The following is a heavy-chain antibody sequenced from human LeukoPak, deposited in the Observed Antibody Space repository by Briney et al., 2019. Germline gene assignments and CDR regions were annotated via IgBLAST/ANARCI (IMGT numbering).Heavy chain of an antibody. V-gene: IGHV3-23*01. J-gene: IGHJ4*02. Sequence: GGSVRLSCAASVFTFISSSISWVRQAPWKGLEWVSGIGGSGAGTYYAVSVKGRFTISRDNSKNTLYLQMNSLRAEDTAVYYCATTLHSGYYDLYWGQGTLVTVSS. CDR2: IGGSGAGT. CDR1: VFTFISSS. CDR3: ATTLHSGYYDLY. D-gene: IGHD3-22*01.